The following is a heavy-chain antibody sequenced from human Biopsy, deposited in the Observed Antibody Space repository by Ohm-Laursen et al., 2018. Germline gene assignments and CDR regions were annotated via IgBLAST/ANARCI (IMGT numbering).Heavy chain of an antibody. CDR3: AKAPFTQFGSGACNYPFDK. CDR1: GFTFRSYA. D-gene: IGHD3-10*01. Sequence: SLRLSCSASGFTFRSYAMSWVRQAPGKGLEWVSGIGGSGGSTYYADSVRGRFTISRDNSESTLYLQMNSLRADDTAVYHCAKAPFTQFGSGACNYPFDKWGQGTTVTASS. V-gene: IGHV3-23*01. J-gene: IGHJ3*02. CDR2: IGGSGGST.